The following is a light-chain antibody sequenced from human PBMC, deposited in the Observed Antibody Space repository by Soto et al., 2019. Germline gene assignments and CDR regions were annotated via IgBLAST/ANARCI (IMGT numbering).Light chain of an antibody. CDR1: QGVSSY. CDR2: EAS. CDR3: QQRYNWPVT. J-gene: IGKJ5*01. V-gene: IGKV3-11*01. Sequence: PGERATLSCRASQGVSSYLAWYQHKPGQAPRLLIYEASPRATGIPARFSGSGSETDFTLTISTLEPEDSAIYYCQQRYNWPVTFGQGTRLEIK.